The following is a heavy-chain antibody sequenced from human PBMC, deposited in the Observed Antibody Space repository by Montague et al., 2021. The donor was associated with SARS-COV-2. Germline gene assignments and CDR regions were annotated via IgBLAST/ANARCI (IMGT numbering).Heavy chain of an antibody. V-gene: IGHV4-59*13. CDR2: SYSTGST. J-gene: IGHJ4*02. CDR3: ARDDYGDYAAF. CDR1: GCSISGYY. D-gene: IGHD4-17*01. Sequence: SETLSLTCTVSGCSISGYYWCCFRRPPAKGLVWIGYSYSTGSTTYNPSFYSRASMSVDTSKNQFSLMLRSATAADTAVYYCARDDYGDYAAFWGRGTLVTVSS.